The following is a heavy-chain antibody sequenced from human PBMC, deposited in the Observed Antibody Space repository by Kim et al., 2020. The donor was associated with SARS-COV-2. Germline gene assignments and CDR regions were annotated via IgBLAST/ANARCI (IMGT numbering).Heavy chain of an antibody. CDR3: ARQAGPAKGKWYGAFDY. J-gene: IGHJ4*02. CDR1: GGSISSSSYY. D-gene: IGHD3-10*01. V-gene: IGHV4-39*01. Sequence: SETLSLTCTVSGGSISSSSYYCGWIRQPPGKGLEWIGSIYYSGSTYYNPSLKSRVTISVDTSKNQFSLKLSSVTAADTAVYYCARQAGPAKGKWYGAFDYWGQGTLVTVSS. CDR2: IYYSGST.